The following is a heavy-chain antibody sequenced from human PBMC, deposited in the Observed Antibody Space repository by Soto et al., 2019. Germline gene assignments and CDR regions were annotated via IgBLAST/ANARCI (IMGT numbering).Heavy chain of an antibody. Sequence: QVQLVQSGAEVKKPGSSVKVSCKASGGTFSSYAISWVRQAPGQGLEWMGGVIPIFGTPNYAQNFQDRVTITADESTSTAYMELSGLRSGDTAVYYCARGIGSSSEAWYFDLWGRGTLVSVSS. D-gene: IGHD6-13*01. CDR3: ARGIGSSSEAWYFDL. CDR2: VIPIFGTP. CDR1: GGTFSSYA. J-gene: IGHJ2*01. V-gene: IGHV1-69*01.